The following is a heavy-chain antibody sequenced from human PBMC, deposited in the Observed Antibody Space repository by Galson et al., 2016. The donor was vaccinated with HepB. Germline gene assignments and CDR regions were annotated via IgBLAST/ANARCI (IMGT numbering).Heavy chain of an antibody. CDR3: ARVILGSSWYGPAHP. J-gene: IGHJ5*02. V-gene: IGHV2-5*01. Sequence: PALVKPTQTLTLTCTFSGFSLSTSGVGVVWIRQTPGKALEWLALIYWNDNKRFSSSLESRLTITKDTSKNQVVLTLTNMDPVDTGTYYCARVILGSSWYGPAHPWGQGTLVAVSS. CDR1: GFSLSTSGVG. CDR2: IYWNDNK. D-gene: IGHD6-13*01.